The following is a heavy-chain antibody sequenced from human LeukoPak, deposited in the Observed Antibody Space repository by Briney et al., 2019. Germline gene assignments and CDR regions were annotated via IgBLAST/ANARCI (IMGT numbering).Heavy chain of an antibody. D-gene: IGHD1-26*01. J-gene: IGHJ4*02. CDR3: AKDFRGSYYEGYFDY. V-gene: IGHV3-23*01. CDR1: GFTFSSYA. CDR2: ISGSGGST. Sequence: GGSLRLSCAASGFTFSSYAMSWVRQAPGKGLEWVSAISGSGGSTYYADSVKGRFTISRDNSKNTLYLQMNSLRAEDTAVCYCAKDFRGSYYEGYFDYWGQGTLVTVSS.